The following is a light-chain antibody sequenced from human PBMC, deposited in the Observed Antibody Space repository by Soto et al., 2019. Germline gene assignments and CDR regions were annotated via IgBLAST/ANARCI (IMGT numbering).Light chain of an antibody. CDR2: DAH. J-gene: IGKJ5*01. CDR1: QSVSVY. V-gene: IGKV3-11*01. CDR3: QQRMIWPPIT. Sequence: EVVSTQSPATLSLSPGERATLSCRASQSVSVYLSWFQQKPGQPPRLLIYDAHNRATGIPARFSGSGSGTDFTLTISSLEPEDFAIYYCQQRMIWPPITFGQGTRLDIK.